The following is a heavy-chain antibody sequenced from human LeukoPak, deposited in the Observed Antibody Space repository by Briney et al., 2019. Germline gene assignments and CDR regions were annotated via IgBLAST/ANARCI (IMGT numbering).Heavy chain of an antibody. Sequence: SETRSLTCTVSGGSISSSSYYWGWIRQPPGKGLEWIGSIYYSGSTYYNPSLKSRVPISVDTSKNQFSLKLSSVTAADTAVYYCARRRKNCSGTSCYYFDYWGQGALVAASS. D-gene: IGHD2-15*01. CDR3: ARRRKNCSGTSCYYFDY. CDR1: GGSISSSSYY. V-gene: IGHV4-39*01. J-gene: IGHJ4*02. CDR2: IYYSGST.